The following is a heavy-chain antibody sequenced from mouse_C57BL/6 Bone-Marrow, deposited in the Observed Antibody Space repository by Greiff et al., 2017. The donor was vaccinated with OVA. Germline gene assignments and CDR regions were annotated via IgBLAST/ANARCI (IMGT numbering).Heavy chain of an antibody. CDR1: GYTFTSYW. D-gene: IGHD1-1*01. V-gene: IGHV1-50*01. J-gene: IGHJ1*03. CDR2: IDPSDSYT. CDR3: ARNYYGSSRYWYFDV. Sequence: QVQLQQPGAELVKPGASVKLSCKASGYTFTSYWMQWVKQRPGQGLEWIGEIDPSDSYTNYNQKFKGKATLTVDTSSSPAYMQLSSLTSEDSAVYYCARNYYGSSRYWYFDVWGTGTTVTVSS.